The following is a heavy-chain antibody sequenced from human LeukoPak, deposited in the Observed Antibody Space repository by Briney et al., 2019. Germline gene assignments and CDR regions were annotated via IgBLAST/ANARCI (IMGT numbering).Heavy chain of an antibody. D-gene: IGHD6-19*01. Sequence: GGSLRLSCAASGFTVSSNYMGWVRQAPGKGLEWVSAISGSGGSTYYADSVKGRFTISRDNSKNTLYLQMNSLRAEDTAVYYCAKDRYSSGWYDYFDYWGQGTLVTVSS. CDR1: GFTVSSNY. CDR2: ISGSGGST. J-gene: IGHJ4*02. CDR3: AKDRYSSGWYDYFDY. V-gene: IGHV3-23*01.